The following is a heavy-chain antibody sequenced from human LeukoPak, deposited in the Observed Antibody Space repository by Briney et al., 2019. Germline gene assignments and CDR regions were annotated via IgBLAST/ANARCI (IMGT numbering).Heavy chain of an antibody. CDR2: IYSGGST. Sequence: GGSLRLSCAASGFTVSSNYMSWVRQAPGKGLEWVSIIYSGGSTFYADSVKGRFTISRDNAKNSLYLQMNSLRAEDTAVYYCARDVGYSSIWGQGTMVTVSS. J-gene: IGHJ3*02. D-gene: IGHD6-13*01. CDR1: GFTVSSNY. CDR3: ARDVGYSSI. V-gene: IGHV3-53*01.